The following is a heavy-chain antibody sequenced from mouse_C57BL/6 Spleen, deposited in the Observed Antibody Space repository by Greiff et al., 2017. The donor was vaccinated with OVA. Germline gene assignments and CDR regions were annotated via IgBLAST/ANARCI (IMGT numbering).Heavy chain of an antibody. CDR1: GFTFSDYG. Sequence: EVNVVESGGGLVKPGGSLKLSCAASGFTFSDYGMHWVRQAPEKGLEWVAYISSGSSTIYYADTVKGRFTISSATAKNTLFLQMTSLRSEDTAMYYCARTGTSYFDVWGTGTTVTVSS. V-gene: IGHV5-17*01. CDR3: ARTGTSYFDV. CDR2: ISSGSSTI. J-gene: IGHJ1*03. D-gene: IGHD4-1*01.